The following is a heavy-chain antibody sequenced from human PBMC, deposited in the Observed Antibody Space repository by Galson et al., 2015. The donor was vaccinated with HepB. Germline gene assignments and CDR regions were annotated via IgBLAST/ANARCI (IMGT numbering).Heavy chain of an antibody. D-gene: IGHD4/OR15-4a*01. J-gene: IGHJ4*02. Sequence: SLRLSCAASGFILSNYGMQWARQPPGRGLQWVAVISSDGGTQYYADSVKGRFTISRDTSKNMLHLQMNSLRPEDTAVYYCVKESGIPQYGAYFDYWGQGALVTVSS. V-gene: IGHV3-30*18. CDR3: VKESGIPQYGAYFDY. CDR1: GFILSNYG. CDR2: ISSDGGTQ.